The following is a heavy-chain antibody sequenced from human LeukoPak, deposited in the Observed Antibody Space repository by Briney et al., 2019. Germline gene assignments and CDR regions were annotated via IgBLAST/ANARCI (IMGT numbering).Heavy chain of an antibody. J-gene: IGHJ4*02. CDR1: GFTFSTYW. Sequence: PGGSLRLSCAASGFTFSTYWMNWIRQAPGKGLEWVANINKDGTEKYYVDSVKGRFTISGDNAKNSLSLQMDSLRAEDTAVYYCVLGGGYWGQGTLVTVSS. CDR2: INKDGTEK. CDR3: VLGGGY. D-gene: IGHD3-16*01. V-gene: IGHV3-7*01.